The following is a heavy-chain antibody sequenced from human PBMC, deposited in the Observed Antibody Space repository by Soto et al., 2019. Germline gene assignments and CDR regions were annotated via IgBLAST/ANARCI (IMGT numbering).Heavy chain of an antibody. CDR2: IIPIFGTA. CDR3: AGDGGRLSGGIEY. CDR1: GGTFSSYS. J-gene: IGHJ4*02. Sequence: QVQLVQSGAEVKKPGSSVKVSCKASGGTFSSYSINWVRQAPGQGLEWMGEIIPIFGTANYAQKFQGRVTLTEDEATRTATVELSSLGSEDTAVFCGAGDGGRLSGGIEYWGQGMLV. V-gene: IGHV1-69*01. D-gene: IGHD1-26*01.